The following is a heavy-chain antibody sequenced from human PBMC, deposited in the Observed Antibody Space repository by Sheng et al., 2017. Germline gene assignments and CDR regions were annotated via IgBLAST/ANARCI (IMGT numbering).Heavy chain of an antibody. V-gene: IGHV3-33*01. Sequence: QVQLVESGGGVVQPGRSLRLSCAASGFTFSSYGMHWVRQAPGKGLEWVAVIWYDGSNKYYADSVKGRFTISRDNSKNTLYLQMNSLRAEDTAVYYCARDRVYGDYVPGYWGRGNPWSPSPQ. D-gene: IGHD4-17*01. J-gene: IGHJ4*02. CDR2: IWYDGSNK. CDR1: GFTFSSYG. CDR3: ARDRVYGDYVPGY.